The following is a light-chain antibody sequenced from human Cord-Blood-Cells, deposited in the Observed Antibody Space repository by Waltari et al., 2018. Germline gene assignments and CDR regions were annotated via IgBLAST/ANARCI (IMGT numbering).Light chain of an antibody. CDR3: AAWDDSLIWV. CDR2: SNN. Sequence: QSVLTQPPSASGTPGQRVTISCSGSSSNIGSNTVNWYQQLPGTAPKLLIYSNNQPPSGVPDRFSGSKSGTSASLAISGLQSEDEADYYCAAWDDSLIWVFGGGTKLTVL. V-gene: IGLV1-44*01. J-gene: IGLJ3*02. CDR1: SSNIGSNT.